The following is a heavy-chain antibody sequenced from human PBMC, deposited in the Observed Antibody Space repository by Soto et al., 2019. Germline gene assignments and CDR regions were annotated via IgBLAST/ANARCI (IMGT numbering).Heavy chain of an antibody. V-gene: IGHV3-7*03. CDR1: GFTFSSYW. Sequence: PGGSLRLSCAASGFTFSSYWMIWVRQAPGKGLEWVANIREDGGVKYYVDSVKGRFTISRDNAKNSLYLQMISLRAEDTAVYYCVRDRNYYDGSSYFDVFDIWGQGTMVTVSS. J-gene: IGHJ3*02. D-gene: IGHD3-22*01. CDR3: VRDRNYYDGSSYFDVFDI. CDR2: IREDGGVK.